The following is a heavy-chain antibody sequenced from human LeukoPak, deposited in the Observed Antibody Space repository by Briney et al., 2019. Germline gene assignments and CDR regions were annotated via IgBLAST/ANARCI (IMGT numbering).Heavy chain of an antibody. CDR2: IYYSGTT. CDR3: ARFYRSGSYSHFDY. Sequence: SETLSLTCTVSSGSISPYYWSWIRQPPGKGLEWIAYIYYSGTTNYNPSLKSRVTISVDTSKNQFSLELTSVTAADTAVYYCARFYRSGSYSHFDYWGQGTLLTVSS. D-gene: IGHD3-10*01. V-gene: IGHV4-59*01. CDR1: SGSISPYY. J-gene: IGHJ4*02.